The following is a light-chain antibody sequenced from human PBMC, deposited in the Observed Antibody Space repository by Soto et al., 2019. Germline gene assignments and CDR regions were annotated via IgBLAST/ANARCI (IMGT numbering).Light chain of an antibody. Sequence: QSALTQPASVSGSPGQSITISCTETSSDVGSYNFVSWYQQHPGKAPKLMIYEGSKRPSGVSNRFSGSKSGNTASRTISGLQAEDEADYYCCSYAGSVIFGGGTKLTV. V-gene: IGLV2-23*01. J-gene: IGLJ2*01. CDR2: EGS. CDR3: CSYAGSVI. CDR1: SSDVGSYNF.